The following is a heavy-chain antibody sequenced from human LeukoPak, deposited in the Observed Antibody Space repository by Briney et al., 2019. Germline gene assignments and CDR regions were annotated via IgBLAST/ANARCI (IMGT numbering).Heavy chain of an antibody. CDR3: ARLGTGNYYLDY. CDR2: ISSSGGTT. Sequence: GGSLRLSCAAFGFTFSDYYMTWIRQAPGKGLEWVSYISSSGGTTYYADSVKGRFTISRDNAKNSLYLQMNSLRAEATAVYYCARLGTGNYYLDYWGQGTLVTVSA. D-gene: IGHD3-10*01. J-gene: IGHJ4*02. V-gene: IGHV3-11*01. CDR1: GFTFSDYY.